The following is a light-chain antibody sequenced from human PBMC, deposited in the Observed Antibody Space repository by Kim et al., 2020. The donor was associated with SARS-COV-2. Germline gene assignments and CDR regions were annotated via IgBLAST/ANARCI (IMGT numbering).Light chain of an antibody. Sequence: QTASLTCTGSSTNIGDLGAAWRQQHQGLPPQLLSCRNNNRPSGISERFSASRSGNTASLTIAGLQPEDEAVYYCSSWDSSLRTWVFGGGTELTVL. CDR3: SSWDSSLRTWV. CDR1: STNIGDLG. CDR2: RNN. J-gene: IGLJ3*02. V-gene: IGLV10-54*01.